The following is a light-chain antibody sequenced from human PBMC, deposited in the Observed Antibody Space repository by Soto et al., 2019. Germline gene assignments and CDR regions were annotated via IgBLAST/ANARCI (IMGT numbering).Light chain of an antibody. V-gene: IGKV1-27*01. Sequence: DIQMTQSPSPLSASVRGTVTITCRASQGISNYLAWCQQKLGKVPKLLTYAASTLQSGVPCRFSGIGSGTDLTLTITCLQPEGVASFYCQTYNSAPRTFGQGTKVEIK. CDR2: AAS. J-gene: IGKJ1*01. CDR1: QGISNY. CDR3: QTYNSAPRT.